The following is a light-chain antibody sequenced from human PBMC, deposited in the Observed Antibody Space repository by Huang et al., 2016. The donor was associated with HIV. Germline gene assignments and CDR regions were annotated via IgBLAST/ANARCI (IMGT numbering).Light chain of an antibody. Sequence: ETVMTQSPAILSVSPGESATLSCRASQSVKSNLAWYQQRPCQPPRLLIYAASTRATGVPPRFSGSGSETEFTLTISDLQSEDFALYYCQHYNNWPPRYTFGQGTKLDIK. CDR3: QHYNNWPPRYT. J-gene: IGKJ2*01. CDR2: AAS. CDR1: QSVKSN. V-gene: IGKV3-15*01.